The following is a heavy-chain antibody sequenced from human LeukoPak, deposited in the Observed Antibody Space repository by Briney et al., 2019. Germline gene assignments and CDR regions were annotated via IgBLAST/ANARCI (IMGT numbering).Heavy chain of an antibody. D-gene: IGHD3-10*01. CDR1: GFTFSSYA. Sequence: GGSLRLSCAASGFTFSSYAMSWVRQAPGKGLEWVSAISGSGGSTYYADSVKGRFTISRDNSKNTLYLQMNSLRAEDTAVYYCAKGDGSGSYRFYYYYGMDVWGQGTTVTVSS. V-gene: IGHV3-23*01. CDR3: AKGDGSGSYRFYYYYGMDV. J-gene: IGHJ6*02. CDR2: ISGSGGST.